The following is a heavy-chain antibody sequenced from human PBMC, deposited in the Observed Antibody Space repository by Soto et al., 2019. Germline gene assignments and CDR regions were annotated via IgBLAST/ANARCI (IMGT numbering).Heavy chain of an antibody. CDR1: GFTFSGSA. CDR2: IRSKSNSYAT. CDR3: TRGYGDYVGDY. Sequence: EVQLVESGGGLVQPGGSLKLSCAVSGFTFSGSAMHWVRQASGKGLEWVGRIRSKSNSYATAYAASVKGRFTISRDDSKNTAYLQMNSLKTEDTAVYYCTRGYGDYVGDYWGQGTLVTVSS. D-gene: IGHD4-17*01. V-gene: IGHV3-73*01. J-gene: IGHJ4*02.